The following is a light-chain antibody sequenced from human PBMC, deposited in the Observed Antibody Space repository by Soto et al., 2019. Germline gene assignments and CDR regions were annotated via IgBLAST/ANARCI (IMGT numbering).Light chain of an antibody. J-gene: IGKJ2*01. V-gene: IGKV3-20*01. Sequence: EIVLTQSPGTQSLSPGERATLSCRTSQSVNSNFLAWYQQKPGQAPRLLVYGSSTRAAGVPDRFSGSGSGTDFTLTISRLEPEDFAVYYCQQYGRSPLLYTFGQGTKLGVK. CDR3: QQYGRSPLLYT. CDR1: QSVNSNF. CDR2: GSS.